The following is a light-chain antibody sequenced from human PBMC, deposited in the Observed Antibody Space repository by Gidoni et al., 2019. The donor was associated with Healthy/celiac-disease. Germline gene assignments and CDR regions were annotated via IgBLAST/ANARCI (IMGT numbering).Light chain of an antibody. CDR3: KQSWET. J-gene: IGKJ1*01. CDR2: AAS. Sequence: DIQMTQSPSSLSASVGDRVTITCRASQSISSYLNWYQQKPGKAPKLLIYAASSVQSGVPSRFSGSGSGTDFTLTISSLQPEDFATYYCKQSWETFGQGTKVEIK. CDR1: QSISSY. V-gene: IGKV1-39*01.